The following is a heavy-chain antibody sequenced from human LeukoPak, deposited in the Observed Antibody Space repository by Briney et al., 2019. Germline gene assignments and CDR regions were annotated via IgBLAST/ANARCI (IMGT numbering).Heavy chain of an antibody. V-gene: IGHV4-61*02. J-gene: IGHJ4*02. CDR2: MYTSGST. Sequence: SQTLSLTCTVSGGSISSGNYYWSWIRQPAGKGLEWIGRMYTSGSTNYNPSLKSRVTISVDTSKNQFSLKLSSVTAADTAVYYCAGAVVVPAAIYYWGQGTLVTVSS. CDR3: AGAVVVPAAIYY. D-gene: IGHD2-2*01. CDR1: GGSISSGNYY.